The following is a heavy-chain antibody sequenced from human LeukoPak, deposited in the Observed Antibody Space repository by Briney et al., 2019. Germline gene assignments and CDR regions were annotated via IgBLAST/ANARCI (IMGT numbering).Heavy chain of an antibody. V-gene: IGHV3-48*03. CDR3: ASLYYDSSGYYLSYFDY. CDR2: ISGSGSTI. Sequence: GGSLRLSCAASGFTFSSYEMNWVRQAPGKGLEWVSYISGSGSTIYYADSVKGRFTISRDNAKNSLYLQMNSLRAEDTAVYYCASLYYDSSGYYLSYFDYWGQGTLVTVSS. D-gene: IGHD3-22*01. CDR1: GFTFSSYE. J-gene: IGHJ4*02.